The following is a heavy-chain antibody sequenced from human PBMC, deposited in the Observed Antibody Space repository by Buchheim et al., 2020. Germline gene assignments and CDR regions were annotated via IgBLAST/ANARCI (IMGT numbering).Heavy chain of an antibody. CDR1: GFTFSDYY. Sequence: QVQLVESGGGLVKPGGSLRLSCAASGFTFSDYYMSWIRQAPGKGLEWVSYISSSSSYKNYADSVKGRFTNSRENPQKSLYLQMNSLRAEDTAVYYCAREPPMYYYDSSGYYRYYFDYWGQGTL. V-gene: IGHV3-11*06. CDR3: AREPPMYYYDSSGYYRYYFDY. CDR2: ISSSSSYK. D-gene: IGHD3-22*01. J-gene: IGHJ4*02.